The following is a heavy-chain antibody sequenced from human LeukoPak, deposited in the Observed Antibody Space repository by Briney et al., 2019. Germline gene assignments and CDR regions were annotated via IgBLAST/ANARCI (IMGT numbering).Heavy chain of an antibody. D-gene: IGHD3-22*01. CDR1: GFTFRDSA. V-gene: IGHV3-23*01. J-gene: IGHJ4*02. CDR2: ISFSGDNT. CDR3: ASPLYYDTRGFYYQVFD. Sequence: PGGSLRLSCVASGFTFRDSAMSWVRQAPGKGLERVSLISFSGDNTYYTDSVKGRFTISRDNAKNSLYLQMNSLRAEDTAVYYCASPLYYDTRGFYYQVFDWGQGTLVTVSS.